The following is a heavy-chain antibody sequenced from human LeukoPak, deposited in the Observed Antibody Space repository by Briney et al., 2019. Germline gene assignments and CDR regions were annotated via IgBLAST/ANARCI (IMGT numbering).Heavy chain of an antibody. Sequence: SETLSLTCTVSGGSLSSYYWTWIRQLPGKGLEWIGYIYYTGSTNYNPSLKSRVTMSVDTSKNQFPLYLNSVTAADTAVYYCARSGTVTGYLYWGQGALVTVSS. CDR2: IYYTGST. CDR3: ARSGTVTGYLY. J-gene: IGHJ4*02. D-gene: IGHD3-9*01. V-gene: IGHV4-59*01. CDR1: GGSLSSYY.